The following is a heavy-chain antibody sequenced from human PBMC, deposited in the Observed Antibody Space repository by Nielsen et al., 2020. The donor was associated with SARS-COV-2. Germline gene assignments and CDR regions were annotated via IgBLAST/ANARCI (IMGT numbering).Heavy chain of an antibody. V-gene: IGHV3-9*01. CDR2: ISWNSGSI. CDR3: AKLGWLGDYYYGMDV. J-gene: IGHJ6*02. Sequence: LKISCAASGFTFDDYAMHWVRQAPGKGLEWVSGISWNSGSIGYADSVKGRFTISRDNAKNSLYLQMNSLRAEDTALYYCAKLGWLGDYYYGMDVWGQGTTVTVSS. CDR1: GFTFDDYA. D-gene: IGHD5-24*01.